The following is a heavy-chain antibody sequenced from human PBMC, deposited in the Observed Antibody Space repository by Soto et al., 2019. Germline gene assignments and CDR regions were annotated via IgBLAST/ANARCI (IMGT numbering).Heavy chain of an antibody. D-gene: IGHD3-10*01. CDR2: IYYSGST. CDR1: GGSISSGGYY. CDR3: ARVPHRYYYGSGSYPDY. J-gene: IGHJ4*02. Sequence: SETLSLTCTVSGGSISSGGYYWSWIRQHPGKGLEWIGYIYYSGSTYYNPSLKSRVTISVDTSKNQFSLKLSSVTAADTAVYYCARVPHRYYYGSGSYPDYWGQGTLVTVSS. V-gene: IGHV4-31*03.